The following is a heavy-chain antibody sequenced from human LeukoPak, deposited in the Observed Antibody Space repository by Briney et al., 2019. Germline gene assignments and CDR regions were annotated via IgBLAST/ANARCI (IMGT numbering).Heavy chain of an antibody. Sequence: PSETLSLTCAVYGGSFSGYYWSWIRQPPGKGLEWIGEINHSGSTNYNPSLKSRVTISVDTSKNQFSLKLSSVTAADTAVYYCARQSPSGYYHYYGMDVWGQGTTVTVSS. J-gene: IGHJ6*02. CDR3: ARQSPSGYYHYYGMDV. D-gene: IGHD3-3*01. CDR1: GGSFSGYY. CDR2: INHSGST. V-gene: IGHV4-34*01.